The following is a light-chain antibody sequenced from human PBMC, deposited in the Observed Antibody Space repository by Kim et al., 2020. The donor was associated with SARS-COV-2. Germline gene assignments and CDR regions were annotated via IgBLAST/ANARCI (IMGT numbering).Light chain of an antibody. J-gene: IGLJ3*02. CDR1: SSDVVGYNY. CDR3: SSYTSSSTWV. CDR2: DVS. Sequence: SITTSCTEPSSDVVGYNYVSWYQHHPGKAPKRMMYDVSKRPSGVSNRFSGSKSGNTASLTISGLQAEDAANYYCSSYTSSSTWVFGGGTQLTVL. V-gene: IGLV2-14*03.